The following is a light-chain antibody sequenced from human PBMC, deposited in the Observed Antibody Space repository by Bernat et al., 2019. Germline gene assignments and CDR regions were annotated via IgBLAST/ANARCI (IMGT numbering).Light chain of an antibody. CDR2: DAS. V-gene: IGKV1-33*01. Sequence: DIQMTQSPSSLSASVGDRVTITCQASQDISNYLNWYQQKPRKAPKLLIYDASNLETGVPSRFSGSGSGTAFTFTISSLQPEDIATYYCQQYDNLPFTFGQGTRLEIK. CDR1: QDISNY. CDR3: QQYDNLPFT. J-gene: IGKJ5*01.